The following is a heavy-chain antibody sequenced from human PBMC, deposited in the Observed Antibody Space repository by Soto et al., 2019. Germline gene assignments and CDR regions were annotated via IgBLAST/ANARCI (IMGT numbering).Heavy chain of an antibody. J-gene: IGHJ4*02. V-gene: IGHV5-51*01. CDR2: IYPGDLDT. D-gene: IGHD3-22*01. CDR3: ARSGFSFFDF. CDR1: GYTFSTYW. Sequence: GESLKISCKGFGYTFSTYWIGWVRQMPGKGLERMGIIYPGDLDTRYSPSFQGQVTISADKSINTVYLQWSSLKASDTAIYYCARSGFSFFDFWGQGXPVTVYS.